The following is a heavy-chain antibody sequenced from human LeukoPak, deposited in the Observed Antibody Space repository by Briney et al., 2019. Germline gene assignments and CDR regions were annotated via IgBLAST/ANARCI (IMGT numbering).Heavy chain of an antibody. CDR1: GFTFSRYS. D-gene: IGHD6-6*01. J-gene: IGHJ4*02. CDR2: ISSSGSTI. V-gene: IGHV3-48*04. Sequence: AGGSLRLSCAASGFTFSRYSMNWVRQAPGKGLEWLSYISSSGSTIYYADSVKGRFTISRDNAKNSLYLQMNSLRAEDTAVYYCARFGSSLYFDYWGQGTLVTVSS. CDR3: ARFGSSLYFDY.